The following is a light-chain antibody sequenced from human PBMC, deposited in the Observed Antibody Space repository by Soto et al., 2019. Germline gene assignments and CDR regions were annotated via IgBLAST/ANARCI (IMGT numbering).Light chain of an antibody. CDR2: DAS. CDR3: QQRSNWPPIT. CDR1: QSVSSY. V-gene: IGKV3-11*01. Sequence: DIVLTQSPATLYLSPGERATLSCRASQSVSSYLAWYQQKPGQAPRLLIYDASNRATGIPARFSGSGSGTDFTLTISSLEPEDFAVYYCQQRSNWPPITFGQGTRLEIK. J-gene: IGKJ5*01.